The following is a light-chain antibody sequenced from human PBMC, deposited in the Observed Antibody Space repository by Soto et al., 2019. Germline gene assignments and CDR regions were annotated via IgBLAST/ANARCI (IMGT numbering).Light chain of an antibody. V-gene: IGKV3-11*01. CDR2: DAS. Sequence: IVVSQSPATLSLSQGERATLSCRASQSVSTYLALYQQRPGQAPRLLIYDASYRATDIPPRFSGSGSGTDFTLTISSLEPEDFAVYYCQQRRSWPPTITFGQGTRLEIK. J-gene: IGKJ5*01. CDR3: QQRRSWPPTIT. CDR1: QSVSTY.